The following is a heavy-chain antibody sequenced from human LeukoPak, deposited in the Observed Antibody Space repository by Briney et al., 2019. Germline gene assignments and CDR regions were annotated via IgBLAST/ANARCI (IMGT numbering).Heavy chain of an antibody. CDR2: IHYTGST. CDR3: ARHSSSWYPDY. CDR1: GGSIRSYY. Sequence: PSETLSLTCTVSGGSIRSYYWSWIRQPPGKGLEWIGYIHYTGSTNYNPSLKSRVTISVDTSKNQFSLQLSSVTATDTAVYFCARHSSSWYPDYWGRGTLVTVSS. V-gene: IGHV4-59*08. D-gene: IGHD6-13*01. J-gene: IGHJ4*02.